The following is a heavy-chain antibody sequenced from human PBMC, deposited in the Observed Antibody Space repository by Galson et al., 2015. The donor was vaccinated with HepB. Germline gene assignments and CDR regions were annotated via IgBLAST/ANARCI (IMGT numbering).Heavy chain of an antibody. CDR1: GFTFSDYS. D-gene: IGHD3-3*01. CDR2: ISSNSGYI. J-gene: IGHJ4*02. CDR3: VRSRVTTFAVFIIPPDY. V-gene: IGHV3-21*06. Sequence: SLRLSCAASGFTFSDYSMNWVRQAPGKGLEWVSFISSNSGYIYYRDSVKGRFTISRDNAKNSVYLQMNSLGAEDTAVYYCVRSRVTTFAVFIIPPDYWGQGTLVTVSS.